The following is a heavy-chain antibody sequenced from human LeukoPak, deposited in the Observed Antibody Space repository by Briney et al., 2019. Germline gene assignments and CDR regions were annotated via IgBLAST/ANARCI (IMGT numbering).Heavy chain of an antibody. CDR2: INGDGRST. Sequence: GGSLRLSCVASGFTFSSYWIHWVRQAPGKGLVWVSRINGDGRSTDYADSVKGRFTISRDNARNTLFLQMNSLRAEDTAVYYCARETGGAAAALDYWGQGTLVTVSS. CDR3: ARETGGAAAALDY. J-gene: IGHJ4*02. V-gene: IGHV3-74*01. D-gene: IGHD6-13*01. CDR1: GFTFSSYW.